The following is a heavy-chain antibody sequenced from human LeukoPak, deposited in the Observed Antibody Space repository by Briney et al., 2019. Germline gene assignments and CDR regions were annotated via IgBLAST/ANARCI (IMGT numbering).Heavy chain of an antibody. V-gene: IGHV1-8*01. D-gene: IGHD3-22*01. J-gene: IGHJ4*02. CDR3: ARLSQTPDYYSSGGYYYLGY. CDR2: MNPNTGRT. Sequence: GASVKVSCKASRYTFSSYDINWVREAAGQGREWMGWMNPNTGRTGFAQKFQGRLTMTRDTSISTAYMELSSLRSEDTAVYYCARLSQTPDYYSSGGYYYLGYWGQGTPVTVSS. CDR1: RYTFSSYD.